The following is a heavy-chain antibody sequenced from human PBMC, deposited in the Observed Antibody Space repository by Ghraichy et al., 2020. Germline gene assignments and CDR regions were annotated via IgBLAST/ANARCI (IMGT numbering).Heavy chain of an antibody. D-gene: IGHD3-9*01. Sequence: TLSLTCAVYGGSFSGYYWSWIRQPPGKGLEWIGEINHSGSTNYNPSLKSRVTISVDTSKNQFSLKLSSVTAADTAVYYCARLSLRYFDWFPALDYWGQGTLVTVSS. CDR3: ARLSLRYFDWFPALDY. CDR2: INHSGST. V-gene: IGHV4-34*01. J-gene: IGHJ4*02. CDR1: GGSFSGYY.